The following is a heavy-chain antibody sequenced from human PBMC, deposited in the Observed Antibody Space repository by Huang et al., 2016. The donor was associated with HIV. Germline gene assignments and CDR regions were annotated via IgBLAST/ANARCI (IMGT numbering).Heavy chain of an antibody. Sequence: VESGGRLVQPGGSIRLSCVGSTFTFGAYWMSWVRQTPGKGREWVANSRQDESEKYYVDSVKGRFNISRDNAKKVLFLEMNNVTVEDTATYYCATKTGAMDIWGQGTTVTVS. J-gene: IGHJ6*02. CDR1: TFTFGAYW. D-gene: IGHD1-7*01. V-gene: IGHV3-7*03. CDR2: SRQDESEK. CDR3: ATKTGAMDI.